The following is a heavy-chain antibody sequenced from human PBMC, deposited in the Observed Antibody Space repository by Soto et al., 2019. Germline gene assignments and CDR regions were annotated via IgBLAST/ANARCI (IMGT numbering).Heavy chain of an antibody. V-gene: IGHV4-34*01. CDR3: ARGRRSRLNYYYYYMDV. J-gene: IGHJ6*03. CDR1: GGSFSGYY. D-gene: IGHD2-21*01. CDR2: INHSGST. Sequence: SETLSLTCAVYGGSFSGYYWSWIRQPPGKGLEWIGEINHSGSTNYNPSLKSRVTISVDTSKNQFSLKLSSVTAADTAVYYCARGRRSRLNYYYYYMDVWGKGTTVTVSS.